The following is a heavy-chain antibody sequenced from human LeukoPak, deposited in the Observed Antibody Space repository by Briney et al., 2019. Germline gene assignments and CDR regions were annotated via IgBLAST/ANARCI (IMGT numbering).Heavy chain of an antibody. CDR2: INRSGST. D-gene: IGHD5-24*01. CDR1: GGSFSGFY. Sequence: SETLSLTCAVYGGSFSGFYWSWIRQPPGKGLEWIGEINRSGSTNYTPSLKSRVTISVDTSKNQFSLKLSSVTAADTAVYYCAREEIRAWFDPWGQGTLVTVSS. V-gene: IGHV4-34*01. J-gene: IGHJ5*02. CDR3: AREEIRAWFDP.